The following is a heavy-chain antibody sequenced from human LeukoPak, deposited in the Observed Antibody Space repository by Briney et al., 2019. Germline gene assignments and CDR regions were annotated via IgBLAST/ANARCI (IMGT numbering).Heavy chain of an antibody. J-gene: IGHJ4*02. CDR1: GFTFSSYA. CDR2: ISGSGGST. CDR3: AKTSISGGYFDY. D-gene: IGHD3-10*01. V-gene: IGHV3-23*01. Sequence: GASLRLSCAASGFTFSSYAMSWVRQASGKGLEWVSAISGSGGSTYYADSVKGRFTISRDNSKNTLYLQMNSLRAEDTAVYYCAKTSISGGYFDYWGQGTLVTVSS.